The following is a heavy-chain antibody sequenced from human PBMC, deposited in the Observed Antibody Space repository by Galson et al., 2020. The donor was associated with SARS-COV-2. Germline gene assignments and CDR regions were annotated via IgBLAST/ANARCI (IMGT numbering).Heavy chain of an antibody. CDR2: ISGTGGRT. CDR3: VTPDSRGYYYGVDY. D-gene: IGHD3-22*01. Sequence: GGSLRLSCAASGFTFSGHTMTWVRQASGKGLEWVSVISGTGGRTFYADSVKGRFTISRDNSKNTLYLQMNSLRAEDTAVYYCVTPDSRGYYYGVDYWGQGTLVTVSS. J-gene: IGHJ4*02. CDR1: GFTFSGHT. V-gene: IGHV3-23*01.